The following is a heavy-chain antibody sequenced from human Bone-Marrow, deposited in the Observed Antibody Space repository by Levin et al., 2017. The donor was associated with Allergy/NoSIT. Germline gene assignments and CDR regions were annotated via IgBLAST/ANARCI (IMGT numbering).Heavy chain of an antibody. CDR3: SRRPHYYDSSGYYGSHAFDI. J-gene: IGHJ3*02. Sequence: ASVKVSCKASGYSFTGFYLHWIRQAPRQGLEWMGWISTNSGGTNYAQKFQGRVTMSRDTSISTAYMELSRLRSDDTAVYYCSRRPHYYDSSGYYGSHAFDIWGQGTMVTVSS. CDR1: GYSFTGFY. V-gene: IGHV1-2*02. D-gene: IGHD3-22*01. CDR2: ISTNSGGT.